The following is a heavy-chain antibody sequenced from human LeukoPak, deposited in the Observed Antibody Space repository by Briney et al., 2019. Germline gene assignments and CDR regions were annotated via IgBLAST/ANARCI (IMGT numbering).Heavy chain of an antibody. CDR2: INPSGGST. V-gene: IGHV1-46*01. CDR1: GYIFTSYN. J-gene: IGHJ4*02. D-gene: IGHD2-15*01. CDR3: ARDFTGLLPPSYYFDY. Sequence: ASVKVSCKASGYIFTSYNIYWVRQAPGQGLEWMGIINPSGGSTNYAQKFQGRVTMTRDTSTSTVYMELSSLRSDDTALYYCARDFTGLLPPSYYFDYWGQGTLVTVSS.